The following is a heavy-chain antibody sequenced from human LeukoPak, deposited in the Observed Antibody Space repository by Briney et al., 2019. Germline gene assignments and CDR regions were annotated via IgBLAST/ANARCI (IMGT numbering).Heavy chain of an antibody. CDR2: INPSGGST. Sequence: ASVKVSCKASGCTFTSYYMHWVRQAPGQGLEWMGIINPSGGSTSYAQKFQGRVTITTDESTSTAYMELSSLRSEDTAVYYCARERQYQLLTWFDPWGQGTLVTVSS. J-gene: IGHJ5*02. CDR1: GCTFTSYY. V-gene: IGHV1-46*01. CDR3: ARERQYQLLTWFDP. D-gene: IGHD2-2*01.